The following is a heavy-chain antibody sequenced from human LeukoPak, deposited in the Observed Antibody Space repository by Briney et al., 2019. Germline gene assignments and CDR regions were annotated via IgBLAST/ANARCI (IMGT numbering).Heavy chain of an antibody. Sequence: GSLRLSCAASGFTFSSYSMNWVRQAPGKGLEWVSSISSSSSYIYYADSVKGRFTISRDNAKNSLYLQMNSLRAEDTAVYYCAGDRVLRFLEGPYYMDVWGKGTTVTVSS. J-gene: IGHJ6*03. D-gene: IGHD3-3*01. CDR1: GFTFSSYS. CDR2: ISSSSSYI. CDR3: AGDRVLRFLEGPYYMDV. V-gene: IGHV3-21*01.